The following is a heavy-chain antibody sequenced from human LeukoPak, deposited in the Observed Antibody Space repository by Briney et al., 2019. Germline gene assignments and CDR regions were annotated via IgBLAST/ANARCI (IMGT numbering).Heavy chain of an antibody. CDR1: GFTFKDYG. V-gene: IGHV3-30*02. D-gene: IGHD3-16*01. Sequence: GGSLRLSCAASGFTFKDYGMHWVRQAPGKGLEWVAYIRKHGNDKYYVDSVKGRFTVSRDTSKNMMYLQMNSLRTEDTAVYYCAKDANWACDYWGQGTLVTVSS. J-gene: IGHJ4*02. CDR3: AKDANWACDY. CDR2: IRKHGNDK.